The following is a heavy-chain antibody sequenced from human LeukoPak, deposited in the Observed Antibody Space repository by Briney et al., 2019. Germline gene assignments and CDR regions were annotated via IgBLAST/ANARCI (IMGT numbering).Heavy chain of an antibody. CDR2: IYHHGAT. J-gene: IGHJ4*02. V-gene: IGHV4-4*02. CDR3: ARGPSVAAHLDY. Sequence: SGTLSLTCAVSGGSISSNNWWSWVRQPPGKGLEWIGEIYHHGATNYNPSLKSRVTLSVDKSKNQFSLELRSVTAADTAVCYCARGPSVAAHLDYWGQGTLVTVSS. D-gene: IGHD5-12*01. CDR1: GGSISSNNW.